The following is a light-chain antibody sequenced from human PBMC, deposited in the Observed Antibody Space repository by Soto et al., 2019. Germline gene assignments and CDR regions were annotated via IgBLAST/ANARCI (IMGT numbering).Light chain of an antibody. V-gene: IGLV2-23*02. CDR3: CSYAGSSTFLYV. CDR1: SSDVGSYNL. CDR2: EVS. J-gene: IGLJ1*01. Sequence: SVLTRAVSGCGSRGQSITIYCTGTSSDVGSYNLVSWYQQHPGKAPKLMIYEVSKRPSGVSNRFSGSKSGNTASLTISGLQAEDEADYYCCSYAGSSTFLYVFGTGTKVTVL.